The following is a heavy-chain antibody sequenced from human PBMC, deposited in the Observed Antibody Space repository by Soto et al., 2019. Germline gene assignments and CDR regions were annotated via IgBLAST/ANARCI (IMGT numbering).Heavy chain of an antibody. D-gene: IGHD6-19*01. CDR1: GFTFSSHG. CDR3: AKDKVGGWYVGNDAFDI. CDR2: IWNTGNTK. Sequence: PGGSLRLSCVASGFTFSSHGMNWVRQAPGKGLEWVALIWNTGNTKYYADSVKGRFTISRDNSKNTLYLQMNSLRAEDTAVYYCAKDKVGGWYVGNDAFDIWGQGTMVTVSS. V-gene: IGHV3-30*02. J-gene: IGHJ3*02.